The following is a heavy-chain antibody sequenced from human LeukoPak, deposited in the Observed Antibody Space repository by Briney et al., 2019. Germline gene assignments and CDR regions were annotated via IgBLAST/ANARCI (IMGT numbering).Heavy chain of an antibody. J-gene: IGHJ3*02. D-gene: IGHD6-25*01. CDR2: IRYDGSNK. Sequence: SCKASGYTFTGYYMHWVRQAPGKGLEWVAFIRYDGSNKYYADSVKGRFTISRDNSKNTLYLQMNSLRAEDTAVYYCAKVPYSSVTYDAFDIWGQGTMVTVSS. CDR1: GYTFTGYY. CDR3: AKVPYSSVTYDAFDI. V-gene: IGHV3-30*02.